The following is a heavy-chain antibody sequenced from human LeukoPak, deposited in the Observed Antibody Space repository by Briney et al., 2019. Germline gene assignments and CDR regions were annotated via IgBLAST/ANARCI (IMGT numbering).Heavy chain of an antibody. CDR3: AKDYDFWSGYTDY. CDR2: ISGSGGRT. CDR1: GFTFSSYA. V-gene: IGHV3-23*01. D-gene: IGHD3-3*01. Sequence: GGALRLSCAASGFTFSSYARSWVRQAPGKGVEGGSAISGSGGRTYYADSGKGRFTISRDNSKNTLYLQMNSLRAEDTAVYYCAKDYDFWSGYTDYWGQGTLVTVSS. J-gene: IGHJ4*02.